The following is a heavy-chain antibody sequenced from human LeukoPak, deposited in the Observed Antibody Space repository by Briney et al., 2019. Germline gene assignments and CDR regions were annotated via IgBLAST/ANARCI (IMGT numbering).Heavy chain of an antibody. Sequence: SETLSLTCTVSGGSISTYYWSWIRQPPGKGLEWIGYIYYSGSAKYNTSLKSRVTISVDTSKNQFSLKLSSVTAADTAVYYCARSYGSGNYFDYWGQGSLVAVSS. CDR2: IYYSGSA. V-gene: IGHV4-59*01. D-gene: IGHD3-10*01. CDR1: GGSISTYY. J-gene: IGHJ4*02. CDR3: ARSYGSGNYFDY.